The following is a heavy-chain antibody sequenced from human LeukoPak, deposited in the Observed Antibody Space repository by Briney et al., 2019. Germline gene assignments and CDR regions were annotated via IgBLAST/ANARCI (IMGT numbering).Heavy chain of an antibody. V-gene: IGHV4-59*08. CDR3: ARLRGHYDSRYD. Sequence: SETLSLTCTVSGGSISSYYWSWIRQPPGKGLEWIGYIYDSGSTKYNPSLKSRLTISVDTSKNQFSLKLSSVTAADTAVYYCARLRGHYDSRYDWGQGTLVTVSS. D-gene: IGHD3-22*01. J-gene: IGHJ4*02. CDR1: GGSISSYY. CDR2: IYDSGST.